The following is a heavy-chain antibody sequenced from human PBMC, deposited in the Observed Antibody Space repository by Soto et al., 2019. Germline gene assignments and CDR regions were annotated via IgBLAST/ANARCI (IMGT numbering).Heavy chain of an antibody. J-gene: IGHJ6*02. V-gene: IGHV1-2*04. CDR1: EYSFTAYY. Sequence: QAQLVQSGAEVKKPGDPVRVSCKASEYSFTAYYIHWVRQAPGQGLEWLGWINANSVATKYAEKFEGSVTLTRDTSIITAYMEVSTLTSDDTAVYYCARPPPPRYAADLHGMDVWGQGTTGTGSS. D-gene: IGHD2-15*01. CDR2: INANSVAT. CDR3: ARPPPPRYAADLHGMDV.